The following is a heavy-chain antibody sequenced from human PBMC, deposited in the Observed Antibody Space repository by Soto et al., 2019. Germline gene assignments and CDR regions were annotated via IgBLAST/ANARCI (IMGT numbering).Heavy chain of an antibody. D-gene: IGHD4-4*01. Sequence: GGSLRLSCAASGFTFSGSAMHWVRQASGKGLEWVGRIRSKANSYATAYAASVKGRFTISRDDSKNTAYLQMNSLKTEDTAVYYCNRDYRYNWLDPWGQGTLVTVSS. CDR2: IRSKANSYAT. V-gene: IGHV3-73*01. CDR1: GFTFSGSA. J-gene: IGHJ5*02. CDR3: NRDYRYNWLDP.